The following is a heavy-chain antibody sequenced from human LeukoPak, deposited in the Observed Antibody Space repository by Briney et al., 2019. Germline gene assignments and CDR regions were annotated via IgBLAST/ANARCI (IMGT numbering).Heavy chain of an antibody. CDR1: GFNFADSF. V-gene: IGHV3-49*04. D-gene: IGHD2-15*01. J-gene: IGHJ4*02. Sequence: GGSLRLSCAASGFNFADSFLTWVRQAPGKGLEWVGSIRRKANGGTTECAASVKGRVIISRDDSKSIAYLQMDSLKTEDTAVYYCAAACTGGSCYSAYWGQGTLVTVSS. CDR3: AAACTGGSCYSAY. CDR2: IRRKANGGTT.